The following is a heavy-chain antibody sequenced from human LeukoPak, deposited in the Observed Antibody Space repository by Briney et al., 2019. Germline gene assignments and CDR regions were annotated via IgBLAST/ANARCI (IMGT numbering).Heavy chain of an antibody. CDR3: ARGGYYDSSGYSQPDDY. Sequence: KPSETLSLTCTVSGYSITSGYDWGWIRQPPGKGLEWIGHIYHSGVTYHNPSLKSRVIISVDTSKNQFSLKLSSVTAADTAVYYCARGGYYDSSGYSQPDDYWGQGTLVTVSS. V-gene: IGHV4-38-2*02. CDR2: IYHSGVT. J-gene: IGHJ4*02. D-gene: IGHD3-22*01. CDR1: GYSITSGYD.